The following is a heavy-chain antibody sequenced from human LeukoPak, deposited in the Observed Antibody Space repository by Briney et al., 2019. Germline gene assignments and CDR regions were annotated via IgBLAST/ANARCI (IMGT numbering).Heavy chain of an antibody. CDR2: IDWDDDK. Sequence: SGRALVKPTQTLTLTCTFSGFSLRTSGMCVSWIRQPPRKALEWLARIDWDDDKHYSTSLKTRLNISKDTYKNQVVLTMTNMDPVDTATYFCARSYYHYGMDVWGQGTTVTVSS. CDR3: ARSYYHYGMDV. J-gene: IGHJ6*02. V-gene: IGHV2-70*11. CDR1: GFSLRTSGMC.